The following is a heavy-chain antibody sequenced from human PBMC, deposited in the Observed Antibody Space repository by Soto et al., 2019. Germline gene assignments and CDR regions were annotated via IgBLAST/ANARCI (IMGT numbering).Heavy chain of an antibody. CDR1: GFTFSSHW. J-gene: IGHJ4*02. CDR2: VTFDGTTT. D-gene: IGHD3-10*01. V-gene: IGHV3-74*01. CDR3: SRGGSGTYKLDN. Sequence: EVQLVESGGGLLQPGGSLRLSCEASGFTFSSHWMHWVRQTPGKGLVWVSRVTFDGTTTNYADSVKGRLNISRDNAENTVYLTMNSLRAEDTAVYYCSRGGSGTYKLDNWGQGTLVTVSA.